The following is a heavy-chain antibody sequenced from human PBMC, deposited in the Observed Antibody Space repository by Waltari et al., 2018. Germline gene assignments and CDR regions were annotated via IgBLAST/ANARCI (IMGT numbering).Heavy chain of an antibody. CDR3: AKAETVPYRVVDYFDY. J-gene: IGHJ4*02. CDR1: GFTFSSYG. CDR2: IRYDGSKK. Sequence: QVQLVESGGAVVQPGGSLRLSCAASGFTFSSYGMHWVRPAPGKGLEWVGFIRYDGSKKYYADSGKGRFTIARDKSKNTLYLQMNSLRAEDTAVYYCAKAETVPYRVVDYFDYWGQGTLVTVSS. D-gene: IGHD2-15*01. V-gene: IGHV3-30*02.